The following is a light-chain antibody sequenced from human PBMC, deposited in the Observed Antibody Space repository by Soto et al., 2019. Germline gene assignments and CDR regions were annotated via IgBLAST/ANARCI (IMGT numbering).Light chain of an antibody. CDR2: GVT. CDR3: SSFTSNRIYV. CDR1: HNDIGTYDY. J-gene: IGLJ1*01. Sequence: QSALTQPTSVSFSPGQSITISCTGNHNDIGTYDYVSWYQQHPGRAPRLLIHGVTTRPSGISGRFSASKSGLTASLTISGLQPEDEADYYCSSFTSNRIYVFGPGTKVTVL. V-gene: IGLV2-14*03.